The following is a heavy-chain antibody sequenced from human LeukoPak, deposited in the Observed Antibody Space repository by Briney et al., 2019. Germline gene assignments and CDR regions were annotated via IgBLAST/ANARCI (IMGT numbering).Heavy chain of an antibody. CDR2: IYYSGST. CDR3: ARVVVAATTFDY. CDR1: GGSISSSSYY. J-gene: IGHJ4*02. V-gene: IGHV4-39*07. D-gene: IGHD2-15*01. Sequence: SETLSLTCTVSGGSISSSSYYWGWIRQPPGKGLEWIGSIYYSGSTFYNPSLKSRVTISVDTSKNQFSLKLSSVTAADTAVYYCARVVVAATTFDYWGQGTLVTVSS.